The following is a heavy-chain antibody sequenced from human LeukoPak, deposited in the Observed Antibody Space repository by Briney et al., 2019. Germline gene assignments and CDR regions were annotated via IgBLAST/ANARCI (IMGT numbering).Heavy chain of an antibody. CDR1: GFTFSSYG. CDR3: AKDLSYGSGSSILDW. J-gene: IGHJ4*02. Sequence: PGGSLRLSCAASGFTFSSYGMHWVRQAPGKGLEWVAVISYDGSNKYYADSVKGRFTISRDNSKNTLYLQMNSLRAEDTAVYYCAKDLSYGSGSSILDWWGQGTLVTVSS. V-gene: IGHV3-30*18. CDR2: ISYDGSNK. D-gene: IGHD3-10*01.